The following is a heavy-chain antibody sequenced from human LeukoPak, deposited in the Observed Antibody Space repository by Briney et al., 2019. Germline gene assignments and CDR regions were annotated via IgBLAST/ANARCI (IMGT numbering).Heavy chain of an antibody. CDR3: AREGTAMVRSSFDY. Sequence: ASVKVSCKASGYTFTGYYMHWVRQAPGQGLEWMGWINPNSGGTNYAQKFQGWVTMTRDTSTSTVYMELSSLRSEDTAVYYCAREGTAMVRSSFDYWGQGTLVTVSS. CDR2: INPNSGGT. J-gene: IGHJ4*02. CDR1: GYTFTGYY. D-gene: IGHD5-18*01. V-gene: IGHV1-2*04.